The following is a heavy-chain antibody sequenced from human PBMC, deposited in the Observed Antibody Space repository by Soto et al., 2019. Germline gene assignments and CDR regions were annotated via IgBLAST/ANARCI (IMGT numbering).Heavy chain of an antibody. D-gene: IGHD4-17*01. CDR1: GGSISSSSYY. Sequence: PSETLSLTCTVSGGSISSSSYYWGWIRQPPGKGLEWIGSIYYSGSTYYNPSLKSRVTISVDTSKNQFSLKLSSVTAADTAVYYCASRPSGDTAVDSWGQGTLVTV. CDR2: IYYSGST. J-gene: IGHJ4*02. CDR3: ASRPSGDTAVDS. V-gene: IGHV4-39*01.